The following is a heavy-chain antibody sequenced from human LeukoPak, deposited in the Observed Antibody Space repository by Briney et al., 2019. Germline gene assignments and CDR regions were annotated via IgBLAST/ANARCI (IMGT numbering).Heavy chain of an antibody. D-gene: IGHD3-3*01. V-gene: IGHV4-39*07. CDR1: GGSISSSSYH. Sequence: SETLSLTCTVSGGSISSSSYHWGWLRQPPGTGLEWIGSIYYSGSTYYNPALKSRVTISVDTSKNQFSLKLSSVTAADTAVYFCVRGVSNDWYFDLWGSGTLVSISS. J-gene: IGHJ2*01. CDR3: VRGVSNDWYFDL. CDR2: IYYSGST.